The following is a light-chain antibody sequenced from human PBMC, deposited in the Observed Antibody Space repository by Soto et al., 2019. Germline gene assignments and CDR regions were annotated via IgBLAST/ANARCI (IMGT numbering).Light chain of an antibody. Sequence: ESVLTQSPGTLSLSPGERATLSCRASQSVSSNYLAWYQQKPGQAPRLLIYGASTRANGIPDRFSGSGSGTDFTLTISRLEPEDSAVYYCQQYGSSPTWTFGQGTKVEIK. V-gene: IGKV3-20*01. J-gene: IGKJ1*01. CDR2: GAS. CDR3: QQYGSSPTWT. CDR1: QSVSSNY.